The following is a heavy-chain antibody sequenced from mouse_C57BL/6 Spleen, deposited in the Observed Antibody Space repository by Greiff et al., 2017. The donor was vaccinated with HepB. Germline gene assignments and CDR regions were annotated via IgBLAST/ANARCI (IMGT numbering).Heavy chain of an antibody. CDR2: IYPRSGNT. D-gene: IGHD2-3*01. Sequence: QVHVKQSGAELARPGASVKLSCKASGYTFTSYGISWVKQRTGQGLEWIGEIYPRSGNTYYNEKFKGKATLTADKSSSTAYMELRSLTSEDSAVYFCARSGYDGYPAWFAYWGQGTLVTVSA. CDR3: ARSGYDGYPAWFAY. CDR1: GYTFTSYG. V-gene: IGHV1-81*01. J-gene: IGHJ3*01.